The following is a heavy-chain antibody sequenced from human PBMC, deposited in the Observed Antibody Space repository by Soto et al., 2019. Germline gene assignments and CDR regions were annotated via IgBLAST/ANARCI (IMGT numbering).Heavy chain of an antibody. J-gene: IGHJ4*02. Sequence: QVQLVESGGGVVQPGRSLRLSCAASGFTFSSYGMHWVRQAPGKGLEWVAVISYDGSNKYYADSVKGRFTISRDNSKHALYLYMNRLRAEDTAVYYCAETAVAGNFDMDYWGQGTLVTVSS. CDR3: AETAVAGNFDMDY. V-gene: IGHV3-30*18. CDR2: ISYDGSNK. D-gene: IGHD3-9*01. CDR1: GFTFSSYG.